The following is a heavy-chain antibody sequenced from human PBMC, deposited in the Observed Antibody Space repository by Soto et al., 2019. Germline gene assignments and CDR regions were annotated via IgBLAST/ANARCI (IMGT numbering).Heavy chain of an antibody. CDR3: AILSN. CDR2: IYSDGTT. Sequence: GGSLRLSCAASGFTVSSNYMNWVRQAPGKGLEWLSIIYSDGTTYYADSVKGRFTISRDNFKNTLYLQMNNLRAEDTAVYYCAILSNWGQGTLVTVSS. V-gene: IGHV3-53*01. J-gene: IGHJ4*02. CDR1: GFTVSSNY. D-gene: IGHD6-6*01.